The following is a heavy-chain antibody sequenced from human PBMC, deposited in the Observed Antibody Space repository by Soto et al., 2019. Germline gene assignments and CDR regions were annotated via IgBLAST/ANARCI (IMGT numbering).Heavy chain of an antibody. CDR2: INHSGST. CDR3: ARDLVIRGSRYYYGMDV. Sequence: QVQLQQWGAGLLKPSETLSLTCAVYGGSFSGYYWSWIRQPPGKGLEWMGEINHSGSTNYNPSLKSRVTISVDTSKNHFSLKLSSVTAADTAVYYCARDLVIRGSRYYYGMDVWGQGTTVTVSS. CDR1: GGSFSGYY. V-gene: IGHV4-34*01. D-gene: IGHD3-9*01. J-gene: IGHJ6*02.